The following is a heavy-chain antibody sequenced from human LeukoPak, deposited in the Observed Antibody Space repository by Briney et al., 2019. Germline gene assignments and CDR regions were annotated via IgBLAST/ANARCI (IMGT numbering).Heavy chain of an antibody. J-gene: IGHJ4*02. Sequence: PGGSLRLSCAASGFTFSSYAMSWVRQAPGKGLEWVSAISGSGGSTYYADSVKGRFTISRDNSKNTLYLQMNSLRAEDTAVYYCAKVPRRSTTYYDYVWGSYRFDYWGQGTLVTVSS. CDR1: GFTFSSYA. D-gene: IGHD3-16*02. CDR2: ISGSGGST. CDR3: AKVPRRSTTYYDYVWGSYRFDY. V-gene: IGHV3-23*01.